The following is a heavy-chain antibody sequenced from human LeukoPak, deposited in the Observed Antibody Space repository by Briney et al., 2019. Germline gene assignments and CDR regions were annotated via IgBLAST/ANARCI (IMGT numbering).Heavy chain of an antibody. CDR2: IYTSGST. V-gene: IGHV4-61*02. D-gene: IGHD3-3*01. J-gene: IGHJ4*02. CDR3: ASAIFGVVSLGTFDN. Sequence: ASETLSLTCTVSGGSISSGSYFWSWIRQPAGKGLEWIGRIYTSGSTNYNPSLKSRVTISVDTSKNQFSLKLSSVTAADTAVYYCASAIFGVVSLGTFDNWGQGTLVTVSS. CDR1: GGSISSGSYF.